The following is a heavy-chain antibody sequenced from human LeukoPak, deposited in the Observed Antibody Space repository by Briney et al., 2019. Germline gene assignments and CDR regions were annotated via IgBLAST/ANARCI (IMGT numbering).Heavy chain of an antibody. CDR2: INPNSGGT. Sequence: EASMKVSCKASGYTFTDYYMHWVRQVPGQGLECMGWINPNSGGTNYAQKFQGRVTMTRDTSISTAYMEVSSLRSDDTAVYYCATIPYGSGIIDYWGQGTLVTVSS. D-gene: IGHD3-10*01. CDR3: ATIPYGSGIIDY. V-gene: IGHV1-2*02. CDR1: GYTFTDYY. J-gene: IGHJ4*02.